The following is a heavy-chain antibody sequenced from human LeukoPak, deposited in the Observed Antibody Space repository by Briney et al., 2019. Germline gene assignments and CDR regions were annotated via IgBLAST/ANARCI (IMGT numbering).Heavy chain of an antibody. J-gene: IGHJ4*02. CDR3: GRLFGLIEREYCSRTSCSTDY. CDR1: GYSFTTYG. CDR2: INPYIGNT. V-gene: IGHV1-18*01. D-gene: IGHD2-2*01. Sequence: ASVKVSCKVSGYSFTTYGISWVRQAPGQGLEWVGWINPYIGNTYYAQNFQDRLTKTTDTSTSTAFLELRSLTSNDTAFYYRGRLFGLIEREYCSRTSCSTDYWDQGTLVTVSS.